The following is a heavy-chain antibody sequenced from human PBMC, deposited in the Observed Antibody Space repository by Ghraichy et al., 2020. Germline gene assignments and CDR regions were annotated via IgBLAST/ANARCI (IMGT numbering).Heavy chain of an antibody. CDR1: GGTFSSYT. CDR3: ARDRKFSGLAAAGLSNWFDP. Sequence: SVKVSCKASGGTFSSYTISWVRQAPGQGLEWMGRIIPILGIANYAQKFQGRVTITADKSTSTAYMELSSLRSEDTAVYYCARDRKFSGLAAAGLSNWFDPWGQGTLVTVSS. J-gene: IGHJ5*02. CDR2: IIPILGIA. V-gene: IGHV1-69*04. D-gene: IGHD6-13*01.